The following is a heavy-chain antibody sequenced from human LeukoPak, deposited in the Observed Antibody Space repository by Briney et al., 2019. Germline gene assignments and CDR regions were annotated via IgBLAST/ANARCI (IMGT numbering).Heavy chain of an antibody. Sequence: GGSLRLSCAASGFTFSSYWMSWVRQAPGKGLEWVANIKQDGSEKYYVDSVKGRFTISRDNAKNSLYLQMNSLRAEDTAVYYCAREESSMVRGVTGDYWGQGTLVTVSS. CDR3: AREESSMVRGVTGDY. CDR2: IKQDGSEK. CDR1: GFTFSSYW. D-gene: IGHD3-10*01. J-gene: IGHJ4*02. V-gene: IGHV3-7*01.